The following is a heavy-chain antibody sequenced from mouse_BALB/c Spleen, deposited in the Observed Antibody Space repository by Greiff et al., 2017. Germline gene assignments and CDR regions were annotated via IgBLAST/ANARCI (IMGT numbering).Heavy chain of an antibody. Sequence: EVQLQESGGGLVKPGGSLKLSCAASGFALSSYDMSWVRQTPEKRLEWVAYISSGGGSTYYPDTVKGRFTISRDNAKNTLYLQMSRLKSEDTAMYYCARIGGDYYAMDYWGQGTSVTVSS. CDR1: GFALSSYD. CDR2: ISSGGGST. V-gene: IGHV5-12-1*01. CDR3: ARIGGDYYAMDY. J-gene: IGHJ4*01.